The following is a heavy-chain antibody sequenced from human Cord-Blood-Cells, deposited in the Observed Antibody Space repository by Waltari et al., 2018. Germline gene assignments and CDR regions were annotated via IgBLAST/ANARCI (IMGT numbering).Heavy chain of an antibody. CDR3: ASRTSIGVDY. Sequence: QVQLQQWGAGLLKPSETLSLTCAVYGGSFSGYYWSWIRQPRGKGLEWSGEINHSGSTNYNPSLKSRVTISVDTSKNQFSLKLSSVTAADTAVYYCASRTSIGVDYWGQGTLVTVSS. CDR2: INHSGST. D-gene: IGHD3-10*01. V-gene: IGHV4-34*01. CDR1: GGSFSGYY. J-gene: IGHJ4*02.